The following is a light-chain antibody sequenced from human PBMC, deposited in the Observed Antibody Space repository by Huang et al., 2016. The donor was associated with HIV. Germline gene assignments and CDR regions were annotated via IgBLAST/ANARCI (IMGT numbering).Light chain of an antibody. CDR1: QNITKS. CDR2: TAS. V-gene: IGKV1-39*01. Sequence: DIQMTQSPPSQSASVGDRVTFTCRANQNITKSLNWYQQKPGKAPKLLICTASTLESGVPSRFSGSGSGSRFTLNITNLQPEDFATYYCQQSFSVPRTFG. CDR3: QQSFSVPRT. J-gene: IGKJ1*01.